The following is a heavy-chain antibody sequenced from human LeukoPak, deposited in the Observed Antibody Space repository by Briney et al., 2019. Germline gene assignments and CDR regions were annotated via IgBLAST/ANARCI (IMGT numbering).Heavy chain of an antibody. CDR3: AREPPFGSYYYMDV. CDR2: IYTSGST. D-gene: IGHD3-3*01. Sequence: SETLSLTCTVSGGSISSYYWSWIRQPAGKGLEWIGRIYTSGSTNYNPSLKSRVTMSVDTPKNQFSLKLSSVTAADTAVYYCAREPPFGSYYYMDVWGKGTTVTISS. V-gene: IGHV4-4*07. J-gene: IGHJ6*03. CDR1: GGSISSYY.